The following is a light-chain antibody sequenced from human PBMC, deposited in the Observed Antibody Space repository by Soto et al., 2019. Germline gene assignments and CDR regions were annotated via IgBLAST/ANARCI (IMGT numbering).Light chain of an antibody. V-gene: IGLV4-60*02. Sequence: QPVLTQSSSASASLGSSVKLTCTLSSGHSAYIIAWHQQQPGKAPRYLMKLEGSGSYNKGSEVPDRFSGSSSGADRYLTISNLQFEDEADYYCETWDSSTRVFGGGTQLTVL. CDR1: SGHSAYI. CDR2: LEGSGSY. CDR3: ETWDSSTRV. J-gene: IGLJ3*02.